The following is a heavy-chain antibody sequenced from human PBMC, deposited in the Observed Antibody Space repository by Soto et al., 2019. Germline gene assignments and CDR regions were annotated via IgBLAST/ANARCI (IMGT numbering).Heavy chain of an antibody. CDR3: AREGVTGTTH. Sequence: ASVKVSCKASGGTFSSYAISWVRQAPGQGLEWMGGIIPIFGTANYAQKFQGRVTITAGESTSTAYMELSSLRSEDTAVYYCAREGVTGTTHWGQGTLVTVSS. J-gene: IGHJ4*02. CDR1: GGTFSSYA. CDR2: IIPIFGTA. V-gene: IGHV1-69*13. D-gene: IGHD1-7*01.